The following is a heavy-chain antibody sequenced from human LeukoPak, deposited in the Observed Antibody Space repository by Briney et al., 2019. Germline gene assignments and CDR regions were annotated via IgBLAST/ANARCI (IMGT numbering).Heavy chain of an antibody. J-gene: IGHJ4*02. CDR1: GFTFSSYA. CDR2: ISGSGGST. Sequence: GGSLRLSCAASGFTFSSYAMSWVRQAPGKGLEWVSAISGSGGSTYYADSVKGRFTISRDNSKNTLYLQMNSLRAEDTAVYYCARYYYCDFLSGYYGYFDYWGQGTLVTVSS. V-gene: IGHV3-23*01. D-gene: IGHD3-3*01. CDR3: ARYYYCDFLSGYYGYFDY.